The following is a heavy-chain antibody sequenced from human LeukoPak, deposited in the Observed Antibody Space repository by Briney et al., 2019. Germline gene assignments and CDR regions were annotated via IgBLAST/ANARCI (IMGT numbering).Heavy chain of an antibody. J-gene: IGHJ3*02. CDR2: ISSSSYI. V-gene: IGHV3-21*01. Sequence: PGGSLRLSCPASGFTFSSYSMNWVRQAPGKGLEWVSSISSSSYIYYADSVKGRFTISRDNAKNSLYLQMNSLRAEDTAVYYRARDGPPYCSGGSCYSDFGIWGQGTMVTVSS. CDR3: ARDGPPYCSGGSCYSDFGI. CDR1: GFTFSSYS. D-gene: IGHD2-15*01.